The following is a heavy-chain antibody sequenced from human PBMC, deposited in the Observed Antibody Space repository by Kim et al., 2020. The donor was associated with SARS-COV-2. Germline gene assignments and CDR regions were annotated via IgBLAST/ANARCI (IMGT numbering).Heavy chain of an antibody. CDR3: AREGGIAAAGTLGYFDY. J-gene: IGHJ4*02. Sequence: LKSRVTISVDTSKNQFSLKLSAVTAADTAVYYCAREGGIAAAGTLGYFDYWGQGTLVTVSS. D-gene: IGHD6-13*01. V-gene: IGHV4-31*02.